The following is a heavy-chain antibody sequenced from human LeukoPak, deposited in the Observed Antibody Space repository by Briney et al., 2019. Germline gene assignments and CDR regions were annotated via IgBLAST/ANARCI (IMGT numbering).Heavy chain of an antibody. V-gene: IGHV3-64*01. Sequence: PGGSLRLSCAASGFTFSSYAMHWVRQAPGKGLEYVSAISSNGGSTYYANSVKGRFTISRDNSKNTLYLQMGSLRAEDTAVYYCARDLGYYYDSSGYSYYFDYWGQGTLVTVSS. J-gene: IGHJ4*02. CDR2: ISSNGGST. D-gene: IGHD3-22*01. CDR3: ARDLGYYYDSSGYSYYFDY. CDR1: GFTFSSYA.